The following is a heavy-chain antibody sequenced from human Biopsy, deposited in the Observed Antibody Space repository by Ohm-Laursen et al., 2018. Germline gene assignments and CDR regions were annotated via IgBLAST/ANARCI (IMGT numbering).Heavy chain of an antibody. CDR1: GGTFINYA. CDR3: ARGPHSGSHSCFDY. J-gene: IGHJ4*02. Sequence: SVKVSCKVSGGTFINYANSWVRQAPGQGLEWMGGIIPMFGTANYAQMFQGRVTISADESTSTSYMELSSLTTEDTAIYYCARGPHSGSHSCFDYWGRGTLVTVSS. CDR2: IIPMFGTA. D-gene: IGHD1-26*01. V-gene: IGHV1-69*13.